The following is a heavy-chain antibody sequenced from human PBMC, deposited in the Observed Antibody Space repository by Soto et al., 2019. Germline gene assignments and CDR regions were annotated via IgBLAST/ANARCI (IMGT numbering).Heavy chain of an antibody. CDR1: GFSLTTRGVG. Sequence: QITLKESGPTLVKPTQTLTLTCTFSGFSLTTRGVGVGWIRQPPGKALEWLALIYWDDDEGYSPSLKSSLTTTMDPSKHPMVLTTTSIDPVYTATYYCAHRPRGYSYHFDSWGQGTLVTVSS. CDR2: IYWDDDE. D-gene: IGHD5-18*01. V-gene: IGHV2-5*02. J-gene: IGHJ4*02. CDR3: AHRPRGYSYHFDS.